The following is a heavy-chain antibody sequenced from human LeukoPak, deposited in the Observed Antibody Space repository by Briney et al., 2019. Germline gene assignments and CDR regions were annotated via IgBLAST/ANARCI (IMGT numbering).Heavy chain of an antibody. CDR3: ARAPNWLDP. J-gene: IGHJ5*02. CDR1: GGTFSSYA. CDR2: MNPNSGNT. Sequence: ASVKVSCKASGGTFSSYAISWVRQATGQGLEWMGWMNPNSGNTGYAQKFQGRVTMTRNTSISTAYMELSSLRSEDTAVYYCARAPNWLDPWGQGTLVTVSS. V-gene: IGHV1-8*02.